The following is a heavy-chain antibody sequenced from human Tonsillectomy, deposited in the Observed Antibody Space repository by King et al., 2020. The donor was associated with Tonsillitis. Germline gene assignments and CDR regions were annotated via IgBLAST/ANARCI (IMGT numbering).Heavy chain of an antibody. CDR3: VAGPETGTTFHHLDF. D-gene: IGHD1-1*01. CDR2: ISYAGTDQ. V-gene: IGHV3-30*04. J-gene: IGHJ4*02. CDR1: GFTFSIYA. Sequence: VQLVESGGGVVQPGRSLRLSCAASGFTFSIYAMHWVRQAPGKGLDWVAVISYAGTDQFYADSVKGRFSISRDNSENTLYLQMNSLRTEDTAVYYCVAGPETGTTFHHLDFWGQGTLVTVSP.